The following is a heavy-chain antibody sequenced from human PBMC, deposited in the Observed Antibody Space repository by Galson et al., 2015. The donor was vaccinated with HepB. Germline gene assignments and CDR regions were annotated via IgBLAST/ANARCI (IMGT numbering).Heavy chain of an antibody. CDR1: GFTFSSYG. Sequence: SLRLSCAASGFTFSSYGMHWVRQAPGKGLEWVAVIWYDGSNKYYADSVKGRFTISRDNSKNTLYLQMNSLRAEDTAVYYCARDKRSGYDLGYYYYYYMDVWGKGTTVTVSS. V-gene: IGHV3-33*01. D-gene: IGHD5-12*01. J-gene: IGHJ6*03. CDR2: IWYDGSNK. CDR3: ARDKRSGYDLGYYYYYYMDV.